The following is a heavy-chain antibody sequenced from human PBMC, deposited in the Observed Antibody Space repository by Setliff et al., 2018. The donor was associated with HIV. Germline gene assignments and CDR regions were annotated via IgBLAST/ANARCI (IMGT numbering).Heavy chain of an antibody. Sequence: ASVKVSCKASGYTFTSYYLHWVRQAPGQGLEWMGLINPSGGSTTYAQKFLGRVTLTRDTSTSTVYMELSSLKTEDTAVYYCTTVHYCGATRCYIFDYWGQGTLVTVSS. CDR2: INPSGGST. J-gene: IGHJ4*02. CDR3: TTVHYCGATRCYIFDY. D-gene: IGHD2-2*02. CDR1: GYTFTSYY. V-gene: IGHV1-46*01.